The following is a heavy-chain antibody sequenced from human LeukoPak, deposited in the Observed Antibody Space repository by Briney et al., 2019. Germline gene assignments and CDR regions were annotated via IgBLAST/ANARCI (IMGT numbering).Heavy chain of an antibody. Sequence: ASVKVSCKASGYTFTSYGISWVRQAPGQGLEWMGWISAYNGNTNYAQKLQGRVTMTTDTSTSTAYMELRSLRSDDTAVYYCAREGRGYYDSTDWGPLENWFDPWGQGTLVTVPS. CDR3: AREGRGYYDSTDWGPLENWFDP. V-gene: IGHV1-18*01. CDR1: GYTFTSYG. J-gene: IGHJ5*02. D-gene: IGHD3-22*01. CDR2: ISAYNGNT.